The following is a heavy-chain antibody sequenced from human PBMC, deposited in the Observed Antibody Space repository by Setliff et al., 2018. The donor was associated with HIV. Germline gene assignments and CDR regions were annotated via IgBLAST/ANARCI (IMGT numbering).Heavy chain of an antibody. CDR2: IYHSGST. Sequence: PSETLSLTCAVSGYSISSGYYWGWIRQPPGKGLEWIGSIYHSGSTYCNPSLKSRVTISVDTSKNQFSLKLSSVTAADTAVYFCAREGSTSWYADYWGQGTLVTVSS. J-gene: IGHJ4*02. V-gene: IGHV4-38-2*02. D-gene: IGHD6-13*01. CDR1: GYSISSGYY. CDR3: AREGSTSWYADY.